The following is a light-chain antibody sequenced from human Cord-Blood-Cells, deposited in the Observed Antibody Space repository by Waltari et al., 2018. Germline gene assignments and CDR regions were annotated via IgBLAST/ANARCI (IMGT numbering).Light chain of an antibody. Sequence: QSALTQPASVSGSPGQSITISCTGTSSDVGGYNYVSWYQQHPVKAPKLMIYEVSNRPSGVSNRFSGSKSVNTASLTISGLQAEDEADYYCSSYTSSSTYVFGTGTKVTVL. CDR2: EVS. V-gene: IGLV2-14*01. CDR1: SSDVGGYNY. CDR3: SSYTSSSTYV. J-gene: IGLJ1*01.